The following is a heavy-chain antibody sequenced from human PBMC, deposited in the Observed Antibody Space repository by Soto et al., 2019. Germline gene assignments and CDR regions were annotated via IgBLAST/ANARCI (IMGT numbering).Heavy chain of an antibody. D-gene: IGHD2-2*01. CDR1: GGSMRTYF. CDR3: GSTHYGEFDY. CDR2: IHFGGTT. J-gene: IGHJ4*02. Sequence: PSETLSLTCTVSGGSMRTYFWNWIRQPPGKGLEWIAYIHFGGTTNYNPSLKSRVTISMDMSKNRLSLKLNSVTYAATALYYCGSTHYGEFDYWGQGALVTVSS. V-gene: IGHV4-59*01.